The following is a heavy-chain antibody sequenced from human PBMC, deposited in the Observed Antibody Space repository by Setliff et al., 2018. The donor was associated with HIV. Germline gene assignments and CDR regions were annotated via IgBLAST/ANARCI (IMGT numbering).Heavy chain of an antibody. J-gene: IGHJ5*02. CDR3: LLFPPLDP. D-gene: IGHD3-3*01. Sequence: PGGSLRLSCAASGFSFSHAWLHWVRQTPGKGLEWVGLIKSKSDGGTADYAADVKGRFNVSRDDEKNTVYLQMTDVKNEDTAVYYCLLFPPLDPWGQGTVVTVSS. V-gene: IGHV3-15*01. CDR2: IKSKSDGGTA. CDR1: GFSFSHAW.